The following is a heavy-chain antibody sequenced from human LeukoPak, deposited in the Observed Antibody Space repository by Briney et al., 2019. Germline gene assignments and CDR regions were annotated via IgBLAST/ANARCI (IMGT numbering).Heavy chain of an antibody. V-gene: IGHV3-30*02. CDR1: GFTFSSYG. CDR2: IRYDGSNK. D-gene: IGHD3-22*01. CDR3: AKHPSGYYYDHFDY. Sequence: GGSLRLSCAASGFTFSSYGMHWVRQAPGKGLEWVTFIRYDGSNKYYADSVEGRLTISRDNSKNTLYLQMNSLRVEDTAVYYCAKHPSGYYYDHFDYWGQGTLVTVPS. J-gene: IGHJ4*02.